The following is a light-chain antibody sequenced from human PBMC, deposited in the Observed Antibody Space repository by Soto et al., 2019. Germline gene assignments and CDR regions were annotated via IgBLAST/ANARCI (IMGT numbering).Light chain of an antibody. Sequence: QSALTQPASVSGSPGQSITLSCTGTFNDVGGFDYVSWYQHHPGKAPKPLIYEVRNRPSGASNRFSGSRSGKTASLTISGLQAEDEADYYCSSYTSTNTMVFGTGTKVTVL. CDR1: FNDVGGFDY. V-gene: IGLV2-14*01. CDR2: EVR. CDR3: SSYTSTNTMV. J-gene: IGLJ1*01.